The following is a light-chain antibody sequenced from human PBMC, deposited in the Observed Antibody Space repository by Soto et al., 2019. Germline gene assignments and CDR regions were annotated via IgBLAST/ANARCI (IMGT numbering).Light chain of an antibody. CDR3: QQYGSSPNT. V-gene: IGKV3-20*01. CDR2: GAS. J-gene: IGKJ2*01. Sequence: EIVWTQSPGTLSLSPGERATLSCRASQSVSSSYLAWYQQKPGQAPRLLIYGASSRATGIPDRFSGSGSGTDFTLTISRLEPEDFAVFYCQQYGSSPNTFGQGTKLEIK. CDR1: QSVSSSY.